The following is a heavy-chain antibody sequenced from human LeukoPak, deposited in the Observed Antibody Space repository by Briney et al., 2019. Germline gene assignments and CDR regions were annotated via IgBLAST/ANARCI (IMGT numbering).Heavy chain of an antibody. D-gene: IGHD2-15*01. Sequence: GGSLRLSCAASGFTFSGYEMNWVRQAPGKGLEWVSDISSSGRTIYYADSVKGRFTISRDNAKNSLYLQMDSLRAEDTAVYYCARDCGGGSCYGPYDAFDIWGQGTMVTVSS. CDR3: ARDCGGGSCYGPYDAFDI. V-gene: IGHV3-48*03. CDR2: ISSSGRTI. J-gene: IGHJ3*02. CDR1: GFTFSGYE.